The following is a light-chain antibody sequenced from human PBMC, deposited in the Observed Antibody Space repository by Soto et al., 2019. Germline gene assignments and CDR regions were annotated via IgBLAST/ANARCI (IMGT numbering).Light chain of an antibody. V-gene: IGKV3-20*01. CDR1: QSISSSY. Sequence: EIVLTQSPGTLSLSPGERATLSCRASQSISSSYLAGYQQKPGQAPRLLVSGASSRATGIPDRFSGSGSGTDFTLTISRLEPEDFAVYYCQQYGSSRFTFGPGTKVDIK. J-gene: IGKJ3*01. CDR2: GAS. CDR3: QQYGSSRFT.